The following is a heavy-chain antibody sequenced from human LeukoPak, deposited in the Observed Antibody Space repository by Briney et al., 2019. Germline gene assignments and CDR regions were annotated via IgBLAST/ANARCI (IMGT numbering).Heavy chain of an antibody. D-gene: IGHD1-26*01. CDR3: AREDLNTSPYYYYYYMDV. J-gene: IGHJ6*03. CDR2: INHSGST. V-gene: IGHV4-34*01. Sequence: PSETLSLTCAVYGGSFSGYYWSWIRQPPGKGLEWIGEINHSGSTNYNPSLKSRVTISVDTSKNQFSLKLSSVTAADTAVYYCAREDLNTSPYYYYYYMDVWGKGTTVTISS. CDR1: GGSFSGYY.